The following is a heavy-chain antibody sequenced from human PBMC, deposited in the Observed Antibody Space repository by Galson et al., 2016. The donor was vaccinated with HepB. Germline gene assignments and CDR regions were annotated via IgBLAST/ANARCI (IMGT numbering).Heavy chain of an antibody. CDR3: ARSNDTYYYDSRGYYKYAMDV. V-gene: IGHV5-51*01. D-gene: IGHD3-22*01. CDR1: GYSFTNYW. J-gene: IGHJ6*02. Sequence: QSGAEVKKPGQSLQISCKGFGYSFTNYWIGWVRQMPGKGLEWMGIISPGDSDTTYSPPFQGQVTISADKSISTAYLQWSSLKASDTAMYYCARSNDTYYYDSRGYYKYAMDVWGQGTTVTVSS. CDR2: ISPGDSDT.